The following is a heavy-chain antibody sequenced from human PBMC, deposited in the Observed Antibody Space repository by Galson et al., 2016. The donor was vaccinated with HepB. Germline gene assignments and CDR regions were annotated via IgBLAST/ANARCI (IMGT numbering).Heavy chain of an antibody. J-gene: IGHJ4*02. CDR3: ANGGDYFRFDS. CDR1: GSTFSNYA. Sequence: SLRLSCAASGSTFSNYAMSWVRQAPGKGLEWVSAIRGSDNSTYYADSVKGRFTISRDNSKNTLYLQMNSLRTEDSALYYCANGGDYFRFDSWGQGALVTVSS. V-gene: IGHV3-23*01. D-gene: IGHD4-17*01. CDR2: IRGSDNST.